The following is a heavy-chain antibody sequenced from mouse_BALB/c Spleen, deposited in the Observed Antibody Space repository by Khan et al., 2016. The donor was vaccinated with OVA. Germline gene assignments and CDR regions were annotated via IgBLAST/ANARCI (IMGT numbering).Heavy chain of an antibody. CDR3: ASTPGYYGSNYFDY. J-gene: IGHJ2*01. CDR2: ISSGGGYT. D-gene: IGHD1-1*01. CDR1: GFTFSNYA. Sequence: EVELVESGGGLVKPGGSLKLSCAASGFTFSNYAMSWVRQTPEKRLEWVATISSGGGYTYYPASVKGRFTISRDNAKNTLYLQMSSLRSEDTAMYYCASTPGYYGSNYFDYWGQGTTLTVSS. V-gene: IGHV5-9-3*01.